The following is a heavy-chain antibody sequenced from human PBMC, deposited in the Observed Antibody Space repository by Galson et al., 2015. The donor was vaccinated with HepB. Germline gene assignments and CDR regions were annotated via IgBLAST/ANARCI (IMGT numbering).Heavy chain of an antibody. CDR3: ASGWTHSIWSGYEYGMGV. V-gene: IGHV3-21*01. CDR2: ISRSSTSM. Sequence: SLRLSCAASGITLSTYSMNWVRQAPGKGLEWVSSISRSSTSMYYADAVKGRFTISKDNAKNSLYLQMSSLRVDDTAVYFCASGWTHSIWSGYEYGMGVWGHGTAVTVSS. D-gene: IGHD3-3*01. CDR1: GITLSTYS. J-gene: IGHJ6*02.